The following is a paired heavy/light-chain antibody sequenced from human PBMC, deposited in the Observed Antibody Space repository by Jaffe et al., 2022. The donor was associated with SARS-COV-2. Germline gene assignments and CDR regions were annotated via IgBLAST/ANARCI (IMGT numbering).Light chain of an antibody. V-gene: IGLV4-69*01. CDR1: SGHTNYA. J-gene: IGLJ3*02. CDR2: LNSDGSH. Sequence: QLVLTQSPSASASLGASVKLTCTLSSGHTNYAIAWHQQQPEKGPQYLMRLNSDGSHIKGDGVPDRFSGSSSGAERYLTISSLQSEDEADYYCQTWDNGGVFGGGTKVTVL. CDR3: QTWDNGGV.
Heavy chain of an antibody. CDR3: ARISGSGMYYIDC. J-gene: IGHJ4*02. CDR2: IDHIGTA. Sequence: QVQLQESGPGLVKPSETLSLTCTVSGYSISSGYYWGWIRQPPGKDLEWIGNIDHIGTAYYSPSLKSRVTISADRSKNQFSLKLSSVTAADTAVFYCARISGSGMYYIDCWGQGSLVTVSS. D-gene: IGHD3-10*01. CDR1: GYSISSGYY. V-gene: IGHV4-38-2*02.